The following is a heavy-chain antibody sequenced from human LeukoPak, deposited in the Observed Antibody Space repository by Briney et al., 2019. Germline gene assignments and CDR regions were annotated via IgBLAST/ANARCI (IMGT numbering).Heavy chain of an antibody. CDR3: ARDAPPLGRPSDY. CDR2: IYYSGST. Sequence: PSETLSLTCTVSGGSISSSSYYWGWIRQPPGKGLEWIGSIYYSGSTYYNPSLKSRVTISVDTSKNQFSLKLSSVTAADTAVYYCARDAPPLGRPSDYWGQGTLVTASS. D-gene: IGHD7-27*01. J-gene: IGHJ4*02. V-gene: IGHV4-39*07. CDR1: GGSISSSSYY.